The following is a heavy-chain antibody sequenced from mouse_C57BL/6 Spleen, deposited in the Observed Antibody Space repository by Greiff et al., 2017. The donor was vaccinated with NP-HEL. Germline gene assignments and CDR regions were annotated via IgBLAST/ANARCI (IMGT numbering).Heavy chain of an antibody. CDR3: ARTYYYGSSYDAMDY. CDR2: IYPGGGYT. J-gene: IGHJ4*01. D-gene: IGHD1-1*01. V-gene: IGHV1-63*01. Sequence: VKVVESGAELVRPGTSVKMSCKASGYTFTNYWIGWAKQRPGHGLEWIGDIYPGGGYTNYNEKFKGKATLTADKSSSTAYMQFSSLTSEDSAIYYCARTYYYGSSYDAMDYWGQGTSVTVSS. CDR1: GYTFTNYW.